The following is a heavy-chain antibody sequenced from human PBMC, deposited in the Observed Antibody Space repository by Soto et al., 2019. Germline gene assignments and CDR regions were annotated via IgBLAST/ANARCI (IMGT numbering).Heavy chain of an antibody. V-gene: IGHV3-30-3*01. D-gene: IGHD6-13*01. J-gene: IGHJ6*02. CDR1: GFTFSSYA. CDR3: ARPLYSSSWEYYYYGMDV. CDR2: ISYDGSNK. Sequence: GGSLRLSCAASGFTFSSYAMHWVRQAPGKGLEWVAVISYDGSNKYYADSVKGRFTISRDNSKNTLYLQMNSLRAEDTAVYYCARPLYSSSWEYYYYGMDVWGQGTTVTVSS.